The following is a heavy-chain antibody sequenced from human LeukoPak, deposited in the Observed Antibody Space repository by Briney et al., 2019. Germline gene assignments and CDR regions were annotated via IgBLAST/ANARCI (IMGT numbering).Heavy chain of an antibody. CDR2: IIPIFGTA. CDR1: GGTFSSYA. CDR3: ASRLYCSNTRCRNFPFAY. V-gene: IGHV1-69*13. J-gene: IGHJ4*02. D-gene: IGHD2-2*01. Sequence: SVKVSCKASGGTFSSYAINWVRQAPGQGLEWMGGIIPIFGTANYAQKFQDRVTITADESTSTAYMELSSLRSEDTAIYYCASRLYCSNTRCRNFPFAYWGEGTLVTVSS.